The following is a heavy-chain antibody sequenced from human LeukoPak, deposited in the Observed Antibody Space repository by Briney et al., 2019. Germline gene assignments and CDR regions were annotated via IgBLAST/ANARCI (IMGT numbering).Heavy chain of an antibody. V-gene: IGHV3-53*01. J-gene: IGHJ6*03. Sequence: GGSLRLSCAASGFTVSSNYMSWVRQAPGKGLEWVSVIYSGGTTYYADSVKGRFTISRDNSKNTLYLQMNSLRAEDTAVYYCASTRTGVYYYYMDVWGKGTTVTVS. D-gene: IGHD1/OR15-1a*01. CDR1: GFTVSSNY. CDR2: IYSGGTT. CDR3: ASTRTGVYYYYMDV.